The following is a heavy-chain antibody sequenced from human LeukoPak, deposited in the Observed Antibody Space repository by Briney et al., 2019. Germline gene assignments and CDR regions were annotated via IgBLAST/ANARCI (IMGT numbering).Heavy chain of an antibody. CDR2: IYHSGST. CDR3: ARTSIAARRANALDI. D-gene: IGHD6-6*01. J-gene: IGHJ3*02. CDR1: GGSISSGGYS. V-gene: IGHV4-30-2*01. Sequence: PSETLSLTCAVSGGSISSGGYSWSWIRQPPGKGLEWIGYIYHSGSTYYNPSLKSRVTISVDRSKNQFSLKLSSVTAADTAVDFCARTSIAARRANALDIWGQGTIVTGSS.